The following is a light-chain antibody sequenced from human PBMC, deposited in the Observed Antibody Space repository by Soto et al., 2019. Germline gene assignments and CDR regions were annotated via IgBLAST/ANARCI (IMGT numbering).Light chain of an antibody. V-gene: IGLV1-40*01. J-gene: IGLJ1*01. CDR1: SSNIGAGYD. CDR2: GNT. CDR3: QSYDSSLSGYV. Sequence: QSVLTQPPSVSGAPGQRVTMSCTGSSSNIGAGYDVHWYQQLPGTAPKLLISGNTNRPSGVPDRFSGSKSGTSASLAITGLHAEDEADYYCQSYDSSLSGYVFGTGTKLPVL.